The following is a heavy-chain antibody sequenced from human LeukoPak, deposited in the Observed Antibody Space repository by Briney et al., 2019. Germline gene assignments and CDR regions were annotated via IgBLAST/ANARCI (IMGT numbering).Heavy chain of an antibody. CDR3: AKDRSSGYYYDSSGYYYGY. Sequence: GGSLRLSCAASGFTVSSNYMSWVRQAPGKGLEWVSVIYSGGSTYYADSVKGRFTISRHNSKNTLYLQMNSLRAEDTAVYYCAKDRSSGYYYDSSGYYYGYWGQGTLVTVSS. CDR1: GFTVSSNY. V-gene: IGHV3-53*01. CDR2: IYSGGST. J-gene: IGHJ4*02. D-gene: IGHD3-22*01.